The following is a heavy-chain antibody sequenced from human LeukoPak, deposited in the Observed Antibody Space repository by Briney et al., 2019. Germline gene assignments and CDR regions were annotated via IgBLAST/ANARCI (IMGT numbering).Heavy chain of an antibody. CDR1: GFTFSSYG. V-gene: IGHV3-30*03. CDR3: AREIPNSGWYGSFDY. CDR2: ISNDGSNR. J-gene: IGHJ4*02. Sequence: PGGSLRLSCAASGFTFSSYGIHWVRQAPGKGLEWVAVISNDGSNRYYADSVKGRFTISRDNSKNTLYLQMNSLRAEDTAVYYCAREIPNSGWYGSFDYWGQGTLVTVSS. D-gene: IGHD6-19*01.